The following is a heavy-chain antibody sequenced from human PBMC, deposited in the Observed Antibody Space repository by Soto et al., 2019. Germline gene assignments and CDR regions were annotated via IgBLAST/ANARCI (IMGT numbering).Heavy chain of an antibody. V-gene: IGHV1-2*02. J-gene: IGHJ6*02. D-gene: IGHD2-2*01. Sequence: ASVKVSCKASGYTFIDYFIHWLRQAPGQGLEWMGWINPNSGETKFAQTFQGRVTMTRDTSTSTAYLQLHSLRDEDTALYYCAKDGGDIAVLPAIYGLDLWGQGTTVTVSS. CDR3: AKDGGDIAVLPAIYGLDL. CDR1: GYTFIDYF. CDR2: INPNSGET.